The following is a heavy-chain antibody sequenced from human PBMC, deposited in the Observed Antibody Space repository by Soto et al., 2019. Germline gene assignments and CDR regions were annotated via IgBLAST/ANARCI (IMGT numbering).Heavy chain of an antibody. CDR1: GFTFSSYW. Sequence: GGSLRLSCAASGFTFSSYWMSWVRQAPGKGLEWVANIKQDGSEKYYVDSVKGRFTISRDNAKNSLYLQMNSLRAEDTAVYYCARFYYDSSGYLQSPYYHYYRMDVWGQGTTVTVSS. CDR2: IKQDGSEK. D-gene: IGHD3-22*01. CDR3: ARFYYDSSGYLQSPYYHYYRMDV. V-gene: IGHV3-7*04. J-gene: IGHJ6*02.